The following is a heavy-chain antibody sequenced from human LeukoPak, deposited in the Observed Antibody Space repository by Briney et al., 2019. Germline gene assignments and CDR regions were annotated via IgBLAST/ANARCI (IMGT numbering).Heavy chain of an antibody. CDR2: ISSSSSYI. CDR1: GFTFSSYS. CDR3: ARETPSITIFGVVTLPTADFDY. V-gene: IGHV3-21*01. J-gene: IGHJ4*02. Sequence: PGGSLRLSCAASGFTFSSYSMNWVRQAPGKGLEWVSSISSSSSYIYYADSVKGRFTISRDNAKNSLYLQMNSLRAEDTAVYYCARETPSITIFGVVTLPTADFDYWGQGTLVTVSS. D-gene: IGHD3-3*01.